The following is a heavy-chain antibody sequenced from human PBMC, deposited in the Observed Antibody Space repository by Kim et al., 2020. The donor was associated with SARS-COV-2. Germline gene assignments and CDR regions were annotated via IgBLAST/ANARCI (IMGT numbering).Heavy chain of an antibody. D-gene: IGHD3-10*01. CDR3: ARDQFGEVDY. V-gene: IGHV4-59*01. J-gene: IGHJ4*02. Sequence: STNYTPSLKSRVTISVDTSKNQFSLKLSSVTAADTAVYYCARDQFGEVDYWGQGTLVTVSS. CDR2: ST.